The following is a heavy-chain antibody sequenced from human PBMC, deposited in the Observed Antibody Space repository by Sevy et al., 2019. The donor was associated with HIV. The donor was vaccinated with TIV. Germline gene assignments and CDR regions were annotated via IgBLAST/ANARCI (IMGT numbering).Heavy chain of an antibody. D-gene: IGHD3-16*01. V-gene: IGHV3-30*03. Sequence: GESLKISCAASGFTFNSYGMHWVRQAPGKGLEWVAVISYDGSNKYYADSVKGRFTISRDNSKNTLYRQMNSLRAEDTAVYHCAGGGRHNYAFEADPWGQGTLVTVSS. CDR2: ISYDGSNK. J-gene: IGHJ5*02. CDR3: AGGGRHNYAFEADP. CDR1: GFTFNSYG.